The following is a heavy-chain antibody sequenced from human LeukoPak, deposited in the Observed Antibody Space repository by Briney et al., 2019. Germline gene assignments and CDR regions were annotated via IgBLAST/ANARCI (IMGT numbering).Heavy chain of an antibody. J-gene: IGHJ6*04. CDR2: ISGSGDIT. CDR3: ARGFPGDV. Sequence: GGSLRLSCAASGFTFRSYAMSWVRQAPGKGLEWVSAISGSGDITYYPDSVKGRSTISRDNFKNTLYLQMNSLRAEDTAVYYCARGFPGDVWGKGTTVTVSS. V-gene: IGHV3-23*01. D-gene: IGHD3-16*01. CDR1: GFTFRSYA.